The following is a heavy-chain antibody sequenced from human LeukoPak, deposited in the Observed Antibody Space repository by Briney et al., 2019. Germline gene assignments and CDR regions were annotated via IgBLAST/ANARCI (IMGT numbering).Heavy chain of an antibody. CDR3: ARPPGFSTNFWD. CDR2: IYYSGST. J-gene: IGHJ1*01. CDR1: GGSISGSSYY. V-gene: IGHV4-39*01. D-gene: IGHD2-2*01. Sequence: SETLCLTCTVSGGSISGSSYYWGWIRQPPGKGLEWIGSIYYSGSTYYKPSLKSRVTISVDTSKNQFSLKLSSVTAADTAVYYCARPPGFSTNFWDWGQGTLVTASS.